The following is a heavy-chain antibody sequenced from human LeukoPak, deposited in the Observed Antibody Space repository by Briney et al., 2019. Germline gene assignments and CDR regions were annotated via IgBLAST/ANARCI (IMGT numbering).Heavy chain of an antibody. CDR3: ASKQLWLPWYWFDP. V-gene: IGHV4-61*01. CDR2: INHSGST. D-gene: IGHD5-18*01. CDR1: GGSVSSGSYY. Sequence: PSETLSLTCTVSGGSVSSGSYYWSWIRQPPGKGLEWIGEINHSGSTNYNPSLKSRVTISVDTSKNQFSLKLSSVTAADTAVYYCASKQLWLPWYWFDPWGQGTLVTVSS. J-gene: IGHJ5*02.